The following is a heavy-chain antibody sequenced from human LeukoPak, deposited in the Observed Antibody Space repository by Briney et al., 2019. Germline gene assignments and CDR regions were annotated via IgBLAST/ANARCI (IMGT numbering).Heavy chain of an antibody. V-gene: IGHV4-34*01. CDR2: VNHSGRT. D-gene: IGHD3-22*01. Sequence: SETLSLTCVVYGGSLSDYYWTWIRQPPEKGLEWIGEVNHSGRTKYNPSLMSRVTISVDTSKNQFSLKLSSVTAADTAVYYCASDRSGVSFCFWGQGTLVTVSS. CDR3: ASDRSGVSFCF. CDR1: GGSLSDYY. J-gene: IGHJ4*02.